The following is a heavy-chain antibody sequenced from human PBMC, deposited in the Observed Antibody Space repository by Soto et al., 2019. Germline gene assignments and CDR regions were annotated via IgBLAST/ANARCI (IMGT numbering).Heavy chain of an antibody. CDR3: ARWDYGVYARFDF. D-gene: IGHD4-17*01. CDR2: MNPNSGNT. V-gene: IGHV1-8*01. Sequence: QVQLVQSGAEVKKPGASVKVAFKACGYTFTSRDINWVRQATGQGLEWMGWMNPNSGNTGYAQKFQGRVTMTRNTSISTAYMELSSLRSEDTAVYYSARWDYGVYARFDFWGQGTLVTLSS. CDR1: GYTFTSRD. J-gene: IGHJ4*02.